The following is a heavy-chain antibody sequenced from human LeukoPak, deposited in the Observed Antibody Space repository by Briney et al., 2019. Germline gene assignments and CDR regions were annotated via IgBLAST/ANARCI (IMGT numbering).Heavy chain of an antibody. Sequence: GGSLGLSCAASGFTFSSYSMNWVRQAPGKGLEWVSYISSSSSTIYYADSVKGRFTISRDNAKNSLYLQMNSLRAEDTALYYCAKDISLISGSYYDWGQGTLVAVSS. CDR2: ISSSSSTI. D-gene: IGHD3-10*01. J-gene: IGHJ4*02. V-gene: IGHV3-48*04. CDR1: GFTFSSYS. CDR3: AKDISLISGSYYD.